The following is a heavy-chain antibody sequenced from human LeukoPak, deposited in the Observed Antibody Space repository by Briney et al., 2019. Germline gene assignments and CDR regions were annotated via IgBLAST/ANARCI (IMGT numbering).Heavy chain of an antibody. CDR3: AKAEGYSSGWYPG. J-gene: IGHJ4*02. V-gene: IGHV3-9*01. CDR2: ISWNSGDI. D-gene: IGHD6-19*01. Sequence: PGGSLRLSCAASGFIFDDYAMHWVRQAPGKGLEWVSGISWNSGDIGYADSVKGRFTISRDNAKNSLYLQMNSLRAEDTALYYCAKAEGYSSGWYPGWGQGTLVTVSS. CDR1: GFIFDDYA.